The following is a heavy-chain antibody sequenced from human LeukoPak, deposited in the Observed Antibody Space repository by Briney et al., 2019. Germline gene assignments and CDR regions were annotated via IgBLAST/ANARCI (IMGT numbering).Heavy chain of an antibody. CDR3: ARGPSIAAAGTRRPWFDP. CDR2: INAGNGNT. Sequence: ASVKVSCKASGYTFTSYAMHWVRQAPGQRLEWMGWINAGNGNTKYSQKFQGRDTITRDTSASTAYMELSSLRSEDTAVYYCARGPSIAAAGTRRPWFDPWGQGTLVTVSS. CDR1: GYTFTSYA. J-gene: IGHJ5*02. V-gene: IGHV1-3*01. D-gene: IGHD6-13*01.